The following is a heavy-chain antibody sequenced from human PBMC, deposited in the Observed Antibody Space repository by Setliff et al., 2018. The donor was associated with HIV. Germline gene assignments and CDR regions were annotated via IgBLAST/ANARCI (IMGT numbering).Heavy chain of an antibody. CDR3: VRDDSNGPNSLDP. CDR1: GFTFSNYG. CDR2: ISDDGSAK. J-gene: IGHJ5*02. Sequence: PGGSLRLSCAASGFTFSNYGMHWVRQAPGKGPECVAVISDDGSAKYYGDSVKGRSTISRDNSKDTLYLDLNSLRSEDTAVYYCVRDDSNGPNSLDPWGQGTLVTVSS. D-gene: IGHD2-8*01. V-gene: IGHV3-30*19.